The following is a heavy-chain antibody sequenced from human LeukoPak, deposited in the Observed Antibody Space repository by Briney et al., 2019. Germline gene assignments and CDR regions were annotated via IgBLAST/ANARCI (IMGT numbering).Heavy chain of an antibody. J-gene: IGHJ4*02. CDR2: IYPGDSNT. CDR3: ARLWGQDFDY. D-gene: IGHD3-10*01. CDR1: GYRLTSYW. Sequence: GESLKISRKGSGYRLTSYWNGWVRQIPGKGLEWMGIIYPGDSNTRYSPTFQGQVTSSADKSISNAYLQRSSVKASDTAMYYCARLWGQDFDYWGQGTLVTVSS. V-gene: IGHV5-51*01.